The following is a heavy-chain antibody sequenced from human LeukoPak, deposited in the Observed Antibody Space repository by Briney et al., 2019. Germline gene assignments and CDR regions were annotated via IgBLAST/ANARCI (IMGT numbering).Heavy chain of an antibody. D-gene: IGHD3-22*01. Sequence: SETLSLTCNVSGASMSNYYWVWIRQPPGKGLEWIGSIYHSGTTYSGSTYYNPSLKSRVTISLDTSKNQFSLKVGSMTAADTAVYYCAGRRRHYYDSSGYYPLGYWGQGTLVTVSS. CDR2: IYHSGTTYSGST. J-gene: IGHJ4*02. CDR3: AGRRRHYYDSSGYYPLGY. CDR1: GASMSNYY. V-gene: IGHV4-39*07.